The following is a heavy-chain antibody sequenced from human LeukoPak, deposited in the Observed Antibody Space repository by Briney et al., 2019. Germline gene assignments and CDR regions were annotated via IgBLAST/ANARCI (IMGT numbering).Heavy chain of an antibody. CDR1: GYTFTGYY. D-gene: IGHD4-11*01. CDR3: ARALSRQIRDYLVFGY. J-gene: IGHJ4*02. V-gene: IGHV1-2*02. Sequence: VASVKVSCKASGYTFTGYYMHWVRQAPGQGLEWMGWINPNSGGTNYAQKLQGRVTMTRDTSISTAYMELSRLRSDDTAVYYCARALSRQIRDYLVFGYWGQGTLVTVSS. CDR2: INPNSGGT.